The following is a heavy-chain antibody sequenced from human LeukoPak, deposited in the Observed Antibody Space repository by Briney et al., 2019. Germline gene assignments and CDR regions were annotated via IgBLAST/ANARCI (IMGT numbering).Heavy chain of an antibody. CDR1: GGSISSSSYY. CDR2: MYYRGST. J-gene: IGHJ4*02. D-gene: IGHD6-19*01. Sequence: SETLSLTCTVSGGSISSSSYYWGWIRQPPGQGLECIGCMYYRGSTYYNTSLKSRVTISVDTSKNQLSLKLSSVTAADTGVYYCARHYGGWRTFDYWGQGTLVTVSS. CDR3: ARHYGGWRTFDY. V-gene: IGHV4-39*01.